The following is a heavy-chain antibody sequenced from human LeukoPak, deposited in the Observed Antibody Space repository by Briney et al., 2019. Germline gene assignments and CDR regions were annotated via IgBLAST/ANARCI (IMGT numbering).Heavy chain of an antibody. CDR2: IFYSGTA. CDR1: GGSVIRDNYY. D-gene: IGHD5-18*01. Sequence: SETLSLTCTVSGGSVIRDNYYWTWIRQPPGKGLEWIGYIFYSGTANYNPSLKSRVTISVDTSKNQFSLKLSSVTAADTAVYYCARSRAGYSSGYNYFDYWGQGTLVTVSP. CDR3: ARSRAGYSSGYNYFDY. V-gene: IGHV4-61*01. J-gene: IGHJ4*02.